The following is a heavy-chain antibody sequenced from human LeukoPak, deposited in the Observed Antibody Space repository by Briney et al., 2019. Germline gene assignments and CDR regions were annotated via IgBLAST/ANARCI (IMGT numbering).Heavy chain of an antibody. V-gene: IGHV5-51*01. CDR2: IYPGDSDT. Sequence: GESLKISCKASRYSFTSYWIGWVRQMPGKGLEWMGIIYPGDSDTRYSPSFQGQVTISADKSISTAYLQWSSLKASDTAMYYCARGLARYGNAEYFQHWGQGTLVTVSS. CDR3: ARGLARYGNAEYFQH. CDR1: RYSFTSYW. D-gene: IGHD3-16*01. J-gene: IGHJ1*01.